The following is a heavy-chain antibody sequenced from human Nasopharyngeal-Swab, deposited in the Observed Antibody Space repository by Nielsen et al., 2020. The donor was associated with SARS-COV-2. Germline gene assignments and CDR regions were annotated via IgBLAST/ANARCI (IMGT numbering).Heavy chain of an antibody. CDR1: TFGDYA. J-gene: IGHJ4*02. CDR2: IYYSGST. V-gene: IGHV4-31*02. CDR3: ARSGGDYYDSPFDY. Sequence: TFGDYAMSWFRQHPGKGLEWIGYIYYSGSTYYNPSLKSRVTISVDTSKNQFSLKLSSVTAADTAVYYCARSGGDYYDSPFDYWGQGPLVTVSS. D-gene: IGHD3-22*01.